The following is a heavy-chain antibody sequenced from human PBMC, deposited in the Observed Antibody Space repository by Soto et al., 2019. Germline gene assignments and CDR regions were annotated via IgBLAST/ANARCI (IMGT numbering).Heavy chain of an antibody. CDR3: VKDQTGGGLDC. CDR2: IYWHGDRI. D-gene: IGHD3-16*01. CDR1: GFTSSDHA. J-gene: IGHJ4*02. Sequence: GGSLRLSCAASGFTSSDHAMHWIRQAPGKGLEWVSGIYWHGDRIDYADSVKGRFTISRDNAKNSLYLQMNSLRPEDTALYYFVKDQTGGGLDCWGQGTLVTVSS. V-gene: IGHV3-9*02.